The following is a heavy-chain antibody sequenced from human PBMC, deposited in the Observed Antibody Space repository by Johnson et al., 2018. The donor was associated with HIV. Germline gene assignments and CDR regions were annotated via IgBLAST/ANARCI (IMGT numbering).Heavy chain of an antibody. D-gene: IGHD4-23*01. CDR3: ARGTPYGGNSWDFDI. CDR2: INSDGSST. CDR1: GFTFSSYW. Sequence: VESGGGLVQPGGSLRLSCAASGFTFSSYWMHWVRQAPGKGLVWVSRINSDGSSTSYADSVKGRFTISRDNTKNTLYLQMNSLRAEDTAVYYCARGTPYGGNSWDFDIWGQGTMVTVSS. V-gene: IGHV3-74*01. J-gene: IGHJ3*02.